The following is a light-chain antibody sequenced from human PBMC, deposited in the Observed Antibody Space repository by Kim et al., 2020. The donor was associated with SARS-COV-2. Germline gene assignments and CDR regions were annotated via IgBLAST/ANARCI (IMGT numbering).Light chain of an antibody. CDR1: SRHFGGYTY. J-gene: IGLJ3*02. CDR2: DVS. V-gene: IGLV2-14*03. CDR3: SSYTSSSTRV. Sequence: GQSITISCTGPSRHFGGYTYVSCYQHHPGNAPKLMFYDVSNRPSGVSNRFSGSKSGNTASLTISGLHAEDEADYYCSSYTSSSTRVFGGGTRLTVL.